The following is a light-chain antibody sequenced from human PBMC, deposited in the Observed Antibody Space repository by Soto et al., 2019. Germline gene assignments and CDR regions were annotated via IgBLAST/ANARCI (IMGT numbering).Light chain of an antibody. Sequence: TVLTQTTGTLSLSPGERATRSCRASQRISSDYLAWYQQTPGQAPRLLMYGTSNRVTGIPDRFSGSGSETDFTLNISRLEPEDFAVYYCKQYGNTLWTVGQGTKVE. J-gene: IGKJ1*01. CDR3: KQYGNTLWT. V-gene: IGKV3-20*01. CDR2: GTS. CDR1: QRISSDY.